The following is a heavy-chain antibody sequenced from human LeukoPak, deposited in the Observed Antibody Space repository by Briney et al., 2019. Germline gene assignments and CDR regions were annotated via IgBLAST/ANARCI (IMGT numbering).Heavy chain of an antibody. CDR1: GYTFTGYY. CDR3: ARDEYQLLAGWFDP. CDR2: INPNSGGT. J-gene: IGHJ5*02. D-gene: IGHD2-2*01. Sequence: GASVKVSCKASGYTFTGYYMHWVRQAPGQGLEWMGWINPNSGGTNYAQKFQGRVTMTRDTSISTAYMELSRLRSDDTAVYYWARDEYQLLAGWFDPWGQGTLVTVSS. V-gene: IGHV1-2*02.